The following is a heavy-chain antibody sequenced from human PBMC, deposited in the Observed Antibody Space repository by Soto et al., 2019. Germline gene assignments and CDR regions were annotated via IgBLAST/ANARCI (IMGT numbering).Heavy chain of an antibody. V-gene: IGHV4-34*01. Sequence: ASETLSLTCGGYGGSFSGYYCSWIRQPPGKGLEWIGELIDSGSTNYNASLKSRVSISVDTSKNLFSLKLSSVTAADTAVYYCARGRGGVQHWGQGTLVTVS. CDR2: LIDSGST. CDR3: ARGRGGVQH. J-gene: IGHJ1*01. D-gene: IGHD3-10*01. CDR1: GGSFSGYY.